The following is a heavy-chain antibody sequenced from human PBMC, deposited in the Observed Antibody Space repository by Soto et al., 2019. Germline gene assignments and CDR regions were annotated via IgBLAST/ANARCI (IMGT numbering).Heavy chain of an antibody. V-gene: IGHV1-69*02. CDR3: ARVDSSGWGKDYFGY. Sequence: QVQLVQSGAEVKKPGSSVKVSCKASGGTFSSYTISWVRQAPGQGLEWMGRIIPILSIANYAQKFQGRVTIXXEXSTXTAYRELSSLRAEDTAVYYCARVDSSGWGKDYFGYWGQGTLVAVSS. D-gene: IGHD6-19*01. CDR1: GGTFSSYT. CDR2: IIPILSIA. J-gene: IGHJ4*02.